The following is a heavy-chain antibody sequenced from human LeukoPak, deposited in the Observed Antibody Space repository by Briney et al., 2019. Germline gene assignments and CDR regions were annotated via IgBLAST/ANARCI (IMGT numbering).Heavy chain of an antibody. Sequence: GGSLRLSCAASGFIFSSYSMSWVRQAPGKGLEWVSVITGSGGNTYYADSVKGRFTISKDNSKNTVYLQMNSLRAEDTGVYYCAKDHYWSIDYWGRGTLVTVSS. J-gene: IGHJ4*02. CDR3: AKDHYWSIDY. CDR2: ITGSGGNT. V-gene: IGHV3-23*01. CDR1: GFIFSSYS. D-gene: IGHD3-3*01.